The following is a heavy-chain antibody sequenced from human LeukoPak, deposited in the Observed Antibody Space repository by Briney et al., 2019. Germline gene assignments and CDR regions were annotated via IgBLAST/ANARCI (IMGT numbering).Heavy chain of an antibody. D-gene: IGHD1-26*01. CDR2: ISGSGGST. V-gene: IGHV3-23*01. Sequence: PGGSLRLSCAASGFTFSSYAMSWVRQAPGRGLEWVSAISGSGGSTYYADSVKGRFTISRDNSKNTLYLQMNSLRAEDTAVYYCAKGGVGATNYFDYWGQGTLVTVSS. CDR3: AKGGVGATNYFDY. CDR1: GFTFSSYA. J-gene: IGHJ4*02.